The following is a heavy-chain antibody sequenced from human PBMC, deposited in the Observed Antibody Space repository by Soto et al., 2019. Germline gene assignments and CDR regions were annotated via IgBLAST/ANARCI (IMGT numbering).Heavy chain of an antibody. CDR1: GYTFTSYG. CDR2: ISAYKGNT. Sequence: QVQLVQSGAEVKKPGASVKVSCKASGYTFTSYGVSWVRQAPGQGLEWMGWISAYKGNTNYAQKVQRRVTVTTDTPTSTAYMELRSLRSDDTAVYYCARGGRHDSSGYYLPFSGRDVWGQGTTVTVSS. J-gene: IGHJ6*02. D-gene: IGHD3-22*01. CDR3: ARGGRHDSSGYYLPFSGRDV. V-gene: IGHV1-18*01.